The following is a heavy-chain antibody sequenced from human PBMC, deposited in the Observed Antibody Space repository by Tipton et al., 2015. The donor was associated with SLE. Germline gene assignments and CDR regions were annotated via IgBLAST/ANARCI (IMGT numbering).Heavy chain of an antibody. CDR2: IYYSGST. V-gene: IGHV4-59*08. CDR3: ARDSPIVAGTFDS. Sequence: TLSLTCTVSGGSISSYYWSWIRQPPGKGLEWIGYIYYSGSTNYNPSLKSGVTISVDTSKNQFSLKLSSVTAADTAVYYCARDSPIVAGTFDSWGQGTLVIVSA. CDR1: GGSISSYY. D-gene: IGHD5-12*01. J-gene: IGHJ4*02.